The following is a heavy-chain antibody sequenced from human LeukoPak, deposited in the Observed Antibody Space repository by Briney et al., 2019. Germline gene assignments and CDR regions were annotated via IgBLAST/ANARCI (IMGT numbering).Heavy chain of an antibody. J-gene: IGHJ1*01. CDR1: GFTFSSYG. CDR2: IWYDGSNK. CDR3: AGDRDFQH. V-gene: IGHV3-33*01. D-gene: IGHD2-21*01. Sequence: GRSLRLSCAASGFTFSSYGMHWVRQAPGKGLEWVAVIWYDGSNKHYADSVKGRFTISRDNSKNTLYLQMNSLRAEDTAVYYCAGDRDFQHWGQGTLVTVSS.